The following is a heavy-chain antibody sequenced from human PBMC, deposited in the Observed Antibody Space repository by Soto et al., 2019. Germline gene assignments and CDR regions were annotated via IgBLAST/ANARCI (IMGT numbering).Heavy chain of an antibody. J-gene: IGHJ6*02. V-gene: IGHV1-69*13. Sequence: SVKVSCKASGSTFSSYAISWVRQAPGQGLEWMGGIIPIFGTANYAQKFQGRVTITADESTSTAYMELSSLRSEDTAVYYCASPHNWNSYYYYYGMDVWGQGTTVTVSS. CDR3: ASPHNWNSYYYYYGMDV. CDR1: GSTFSSYA. CDR2: IIPIFGTA. D-gene: IGHD1-20*01.